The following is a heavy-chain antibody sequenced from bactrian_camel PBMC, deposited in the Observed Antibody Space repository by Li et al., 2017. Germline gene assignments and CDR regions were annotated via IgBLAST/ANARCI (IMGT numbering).Heavy chain of an antibody. J-gene: IGHJ6*01. V-gene: IGHV3S53*01. CDR3: AYDRKPALFSEGRYCLNHDYRF. CDR2: IDNDSST. CDR1: RFHSGFVFSTWC. Sequence: HVQLVESGGGSVQAGGSLRLSCAASRFHSGFVFSTWCMGWFCQAPGKQREGIAVIDNDSSTEYAASVKGRFTISKDNGKRALYLEMDTLKPEDSGSYYCAYDRKPALFSEGRYCLNHDYRFWGQGTQVTVS. D-gene: IGHD3*01.